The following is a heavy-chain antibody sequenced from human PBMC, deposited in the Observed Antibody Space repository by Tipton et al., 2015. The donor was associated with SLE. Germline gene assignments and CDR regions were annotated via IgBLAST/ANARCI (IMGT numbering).Heavy chain of an antibody. J-gene: IGHJ4*02. CDR2: MWHIGTT. Sequence: TLSLTCAVSGDSIISNNYWSWVRQPPGKGPEWIGEMWHIGTTNYNPSLSDRVTISIDKSKNQFSLKVYSVTAADTAVYYCAVRRVGATSVGKSPFDHWGQGTLVAVSS. CDR3: AVRRVGATSVGKSPFDH. D-gene: IGHD1-26*01. V-gene: IGHV4-4*02. CDR1: GDSIISNNY.